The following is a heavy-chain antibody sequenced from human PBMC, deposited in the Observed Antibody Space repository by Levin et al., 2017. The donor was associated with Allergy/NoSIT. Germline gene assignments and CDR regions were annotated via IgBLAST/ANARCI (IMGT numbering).Heavy chain of an antibody. J-gene: IGHJ4*02. CDR2: IKSKTAGGTA. CDR3: TTARSFLSPYYDETPGSADY. D-gene: IGHD3-3*01. CDR1: GFTVNNAW. V-gene: IGHV3-15*01. Sequence: PGGSLRLSCAASGFTVNNAWMSWVRQAPGKGLEWVGLIKSKTAGGTADYAAPVKGRFTISRDDAKNTLYLQMNSLKTEDTAVYFCTTARSFLSPYYDETPGSADYWGQGTLVTVSS.